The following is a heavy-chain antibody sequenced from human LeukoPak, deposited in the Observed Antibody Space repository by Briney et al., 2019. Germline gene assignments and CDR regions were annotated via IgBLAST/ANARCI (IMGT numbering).Heavy chain of an antibody. D-gene: IGHD5-24*01. CDR3: ARDPWLPYYYTMDV. CDR2: IYTSGST. J-gene: IGHJ6*02. Sequence: PSETLSLTCTVSGGSISSYYWSWIRQPAGKGLEWIGRIYTSGSTNYNPSLKSRVTMSVDTSKNQFSLKLSSVTAADTAVYYCARDPWLPYYYTMDVWGQGTTVTVSS. CDR1: GGSISSYY. V-gene: IGHV4-4*07.